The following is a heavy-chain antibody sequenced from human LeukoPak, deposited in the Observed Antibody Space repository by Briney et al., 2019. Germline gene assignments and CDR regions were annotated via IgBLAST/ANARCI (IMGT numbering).Heavy chain of an antibody. D-gene: IGHD3-10*01. J-gene: IGHJ4*02. CDR1: GFTFSSYS. V-gene: IGHV3-48*01. Sequence: PGGSLRLSCAASGFTFSSYSMNWVRQAPGKGLEWVSYISSSSSTIYYADSVKGRFTISRDNAKNSLYLHMNSLRAEDTAVYYCARGNYYASYWGQGTLVTVSS. CDR3: ARGNYYASY. CDR2: ISSSSSTI.